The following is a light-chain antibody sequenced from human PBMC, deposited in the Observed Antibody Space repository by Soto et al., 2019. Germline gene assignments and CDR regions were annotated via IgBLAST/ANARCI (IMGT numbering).Light chain of an antibody. J-gene: IGKJ3*01. CDR1: QSFSSSY. V-gene: IGKV3-20*01. CDR2: GAS. Sequence: EIVLTQSPGTLSLSPGERATLSCRASQSFSSSYLAWYQQKPGQAPRLLIYGASSRATGIPARFSGSGSGTDFTLTISSLDPDDFAVYYCQHYGSALFTFGPGTKVDVK. CDR3: QHYGSALFT.